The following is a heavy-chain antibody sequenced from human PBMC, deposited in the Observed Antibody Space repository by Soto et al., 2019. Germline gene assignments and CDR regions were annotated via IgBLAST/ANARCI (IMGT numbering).Heavy chain of an antibody. CDR3: AREKSAIVVVTFGDDAFDT. Sequence: QVQLVESGGGVVQPGRSLRLSCAASGFTFSSYGMHWVRQAPGKGLEWVAVIWYDGSNKYYADSVKGRFTISRDNSKNTLYGQMNARGAEAGAVYYCAREKSAIVVVTFGDDAFDTWGQGTIVTVSS. CDR1: GFTFSSYG. J-gene: IGHJ3*02. D-gene: IGHD3-22*01. CDR2: IWYDGSNK. V-gene: IGHV3-33*01.